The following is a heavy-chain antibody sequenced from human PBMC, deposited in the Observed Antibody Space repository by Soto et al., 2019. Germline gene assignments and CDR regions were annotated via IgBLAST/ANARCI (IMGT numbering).Heavy chain of an antibody. Sequence: GSLRLSCAASGFTFSDYYMFWFRQAPGKGLEWVSYISTSGSIIYYADSVKGRFTISRDNAQNSLFLQMNSLRAEDTAVYYCAGAQPSGYLYGFPYWGQGTLVTVSS. CDR2: ISTSGSII. J-gene: IGHJ4*02. V-gene: IGHV3-11*01. CDR3: AGAQPSGYLYGFPY. D-gene: IGHD5-18*01. CDR1: GFTFSDYY.